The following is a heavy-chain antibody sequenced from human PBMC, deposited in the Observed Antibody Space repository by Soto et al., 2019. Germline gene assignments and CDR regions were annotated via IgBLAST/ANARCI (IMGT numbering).Heavy chain of an antibody. Sequence: SETHPHTCIFSDGSNSGSSYNWGWIRQPPGKGLEWIGSIYYSGSTYYNPSLKSRVTISVDTSKNQFSLKLSSVTAADTAVYYCARRPVTTIWFDPWGQGTLVTVPS. J-gene: IGHJ5*02. V-gene: IGHV4-39*01. CDR1: DGSNSGSSYN. CDR2: IYYSGST. CDR3: ARRPVTTIWFDP. D-gene: IGHD4-17*01.